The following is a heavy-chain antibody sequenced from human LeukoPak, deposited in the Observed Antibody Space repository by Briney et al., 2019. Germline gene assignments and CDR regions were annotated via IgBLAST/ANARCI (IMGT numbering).Heavy chain of an antibody. Sequence: SVKVSCKASGGTFSSYAISWVRQAPGQGLEWMGRIIPIFGTANYAQKFQGRVTITTDESTSTAYMELSSLRSEDTAVYYCAMIGSGYYFRGFDYWGQGTLVTVSS. CDR2: IIPIFGTA. D-gene: IGHD3-22*01. V-gene: IGHV1-69*05. CDR1: GGTFSSYA. J-gene: IGHJ4*02. CDR3: AMIGSGYYFRGFDY.